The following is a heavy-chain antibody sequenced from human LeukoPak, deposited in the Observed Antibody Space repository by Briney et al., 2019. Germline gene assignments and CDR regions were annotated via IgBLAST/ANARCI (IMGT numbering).Heavy chain of an antibody. V-gene: IGHV1-18*01. CDR2: ISAYNGNT. Sequence: WASVKVSCKASGYTFTSYGISWVRQAPGQGLEWMGWISAYNGNTNYAQKFQGRVTMTRDTSTSTVYMELSSLRSEDTAVYYCARAVGLTPFDYWGQGTLVIVSS. D-gene: IGHD1-26*01. J-gene: IGHJ4*02. CDR3: ARAVGLTPFDY. CDR1: GYTFTSYG.